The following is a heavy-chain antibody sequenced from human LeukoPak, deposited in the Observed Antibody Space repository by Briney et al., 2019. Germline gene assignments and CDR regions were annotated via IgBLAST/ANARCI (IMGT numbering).Heavy chain of an antibody. CDR2: IYYSGST. CDR3: ARRGGYGATYFDY. Sequence: SETLSLTCTVSGGSISSYYWSWIRQPPGKGLEWIGYIYYSGSTNYNPSLKSRVTISVDTSKNQFSLKLSSVTAADTAVYYCARRGGYGATYFDYWGHGTLVTVSS. V-gene: IGHV4-59*01. CDR1: GGSISSYY. D-gene: IGHD1-26*01. J-gene: IGHJ4*01.